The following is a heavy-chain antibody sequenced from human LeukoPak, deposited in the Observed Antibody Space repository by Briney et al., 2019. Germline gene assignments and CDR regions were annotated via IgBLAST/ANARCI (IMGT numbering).Heavy chain of an antibody. J-gene: IGHJ3*02. CDR1: GFTFSSYS. CDR3: ARLIAVAGPNDAFDI. D-gene: IGHD6-19*01. V-gene: IGHV3-21*01. Sequence: PGGSLRLSCAASGFTFSSYSMNWVRQAPGKGLEWVSSISSSSSYIYYADSVKGRFTISRDNANNSLYLQMNSLRAGDTAVYYCARLIAVAGPNDAFDIWGQGTMVTVSS. CDR2: ISSSSSYI.